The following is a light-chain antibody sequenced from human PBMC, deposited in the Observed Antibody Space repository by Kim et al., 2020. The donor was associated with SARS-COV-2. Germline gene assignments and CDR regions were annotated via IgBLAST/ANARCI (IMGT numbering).Light chain of an antibody. Sequence: GKTVTISCTGSSGSIASNYVQWYQQRPGSAPTTVIYENNQRPSGVPDRFSGSIDSSSNSASLTISGLKTEDEADYYSQSYDNNNQVFGGGTQLTVL. V-gene: IGLV6-57*02. CDR2: ENN. J-gene: IGLJ3*02. CDR3: QSYDNNNQV. CDR1: SGSIASNY.